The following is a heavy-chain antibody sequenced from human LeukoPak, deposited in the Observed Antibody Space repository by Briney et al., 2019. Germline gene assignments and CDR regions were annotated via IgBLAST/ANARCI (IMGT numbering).Heavy chain of an antibody. J-gene: IGHJ4*02. D-gene: IGHD6-19*01. V-gene: IGHV1-2*02. CDR2: INPNSGGT. CDR1: GYTFTGYY. CDR3: AREPSNGWSLGY. Sequence: ASVKVSCKASGYTFTGYYMHWVRQAPGQGLEGMGWINPNSGGTNYAQKFQGRVIMTRDTSISTIYMELSSLTSDDTAVYYCAREPSNGWSLGYWGQGTLVTVSS.